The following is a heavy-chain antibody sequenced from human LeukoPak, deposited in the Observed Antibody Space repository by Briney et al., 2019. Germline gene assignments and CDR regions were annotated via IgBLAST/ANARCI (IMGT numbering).Heavy chain of an antibody. V-gene: IGHV4-30-4*01. D-gene: IGHD3-9*01. Sequence: SQTLSLTCTVSGGSISSGDYYWSWIRQPPGKGLEWIGYIYYSGSTYYNPSLKSRVTISVDTSKNQFSLKLSSVTAADTAVYYCARGVRYDILTGSPPDSYWFDPWGQGTLVTVSS. CDR1: GGSISSGDYY. CDR3: ARGVRYDILTGSPPDSYWFDP. CDR2: IYYSGST. J-gene: IGHJ5*02.